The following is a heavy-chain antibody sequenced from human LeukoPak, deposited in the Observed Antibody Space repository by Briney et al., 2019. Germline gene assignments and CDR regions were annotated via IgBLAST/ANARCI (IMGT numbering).Heavy chain of an antibody. CDR3: ARGIVTPNRFDP. V-gene: IGHV4-61*08. Sequence: SETLSLTCTVSGGSISSGDYYWSWIRQPPGKGLEWIGYIYYSGSTNYNPSLKSRVTISVDTSKNQFSLKLSSVTAADTAVYYCARGIVTPNRFDPWGQGTLVTVSS. J-gene: IGHJ5*02. CDR2: IYYSGST. D-gene: IGHD2/OR15-2a*01. CDR1: GGSISSGDYY.